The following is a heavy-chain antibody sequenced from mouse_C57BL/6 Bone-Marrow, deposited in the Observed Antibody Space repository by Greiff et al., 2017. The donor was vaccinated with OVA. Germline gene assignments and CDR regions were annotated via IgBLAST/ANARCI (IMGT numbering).Heavy chain of an antibody. CDR3: ARQGGNYRAWFAY. CDR1: GFTFSDYY. Sequence: EVKLVESGGGLVQPGGSLKLSCAASGFTFSDYYMYWVRQTPEKRLEWVAYISNCGGSTYYPDTVKGRFTISRDNAKNTLYLQMSRLKSEDTAMYSCARQGGNYRAWFAYWGQGTLVTVSA. D-gene: IGHD2-14*01. J-gene: IGHJ3*01. CDR2: ISNCGGST. V-gene: IGHV5-12*01.